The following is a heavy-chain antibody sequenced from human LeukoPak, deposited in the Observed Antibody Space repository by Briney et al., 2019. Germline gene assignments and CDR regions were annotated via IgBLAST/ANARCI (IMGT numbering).Heavy chain of an antibody. J-gene: IGHJ4*02. CDR1: GFTFSNYA. Sequence: GGSLRLSCAASGFTFSNYAMSWVRQAPGKGLEWVSGISGGGGTTYYADSVKGRFTISRDNSENTLYLQMKSLRAEDTAVYYCARGDGYNFFDYWGQGILVTVSS. CDR3: ARGDGYNFFDY. CDR2: ISGGGGTT. D-gene: IGHD5-24*01. V-gene: IGHV3-23*01.